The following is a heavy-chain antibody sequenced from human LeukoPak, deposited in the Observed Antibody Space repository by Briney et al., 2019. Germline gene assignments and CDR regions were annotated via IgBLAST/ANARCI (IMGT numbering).Heavy chain of an antibody. CDR1: GYTFTSYG. CDR2: ISAYNGNT. CDR3: ARVLGYSYGPPYYYYGMDV. V-gene: IGHV1-18*01. J-gene: IGHJ6*02. D-gene: IGHD5-18*01. Sequence: ASVKVSCKASGYTFTSYGISWVRQAPGQGLEWMGWISAYNGNTNYAQKLQGRVTMTTDTSTRTAYMELRSLRSDDTAVYYCARVLGYSYGPPYYYYGMDVWGQGTTVTVSS.